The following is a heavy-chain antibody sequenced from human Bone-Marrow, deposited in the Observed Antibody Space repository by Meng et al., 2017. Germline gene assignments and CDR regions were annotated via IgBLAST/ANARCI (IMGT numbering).Heavy chain of an antibody. CDR1: GGTFSSYA. CDR2: IIPIFGTA. CDR3: AREEVEAGLYYFDY. Sequence: VKVSCKASGGTFSSYAISWVRQAPGQGLEWMGGIIPIFGTANYAQKFQGRVTITADKSTSTAYMELSSLRSEDTAVYYCAREEVEAGLYYFDYWGQGTLVTVSS. V-gene: IGHV1-69*06. D-gene: IGHD6-19*01. J-gene: IGHJ4*02.